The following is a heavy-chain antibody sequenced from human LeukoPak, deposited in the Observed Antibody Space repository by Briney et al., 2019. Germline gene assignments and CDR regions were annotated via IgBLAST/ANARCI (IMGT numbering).Heavy chain of an antibody. CDR1: GGSISRISFY. J-gene: IGHJ6*03. CDR3: AREGSGYDYYMDV. CDR2: IYNGGHT. V-gene: IGHV4-39*07. D-gene: IGHD1-26*01. Sequence: SETLSLTCTVSGGSISRISFYWGWIRQPPGKGLEWIGSIYNGGHTYYHPSLESRVTMSIDTSKNQFSLTLSSVTAADTAVYYCAREGSGYDYYMDVWGKGTTVTISS.